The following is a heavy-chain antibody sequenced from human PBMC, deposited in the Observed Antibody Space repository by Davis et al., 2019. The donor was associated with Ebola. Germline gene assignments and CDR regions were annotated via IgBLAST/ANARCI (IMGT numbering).Heavy chain of an antibody. D-gene: IGHD4-23*01. CDR3: ARDSYGGYGMDV. CDR1: GFTFSGSA. Sequence: GESLKISCAASGFTFSGSAMHWVRQASGKGLEWVGRIRSKANSYATAYAASVKGRFTISRDDSKNTAYLQMNSLRAEDTAVYYCARDSYGGYGMDVWGQGTTVTVSS. CDR2: IRSKANSYAT. V-gene: IGHV3-73*01. J-gene: IGHJ6*02.